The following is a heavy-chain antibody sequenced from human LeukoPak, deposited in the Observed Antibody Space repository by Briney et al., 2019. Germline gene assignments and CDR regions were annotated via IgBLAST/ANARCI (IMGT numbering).Heavy chain of an antibody. CDR1: GFTFSSYG. CDR3: AKGPLYSGDYFDY. V-gene: IGHV3-30*02. D-gene: IGHD4-17*01. CDR2: IRYDGSNK. Sequence: PGGSLRLPCAASGFTFSSYGMHWVRQAPGKGLEWVAFIRYDGSNKYYADSVKGRFTISRDNSKNTLYLQMNSLRAEDTAIYYCAKGPLYSGDYFDYWGQGTLVTVSS. J-gene: IGHJ4*02.